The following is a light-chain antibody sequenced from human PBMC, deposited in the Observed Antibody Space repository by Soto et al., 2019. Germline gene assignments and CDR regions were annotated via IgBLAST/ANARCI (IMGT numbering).Light chain of an antibody. J-gene: IGLJ1*01. CDR1: SSNIGAGYD. CDR2: SSN. Sequence: QSVLTQPPSVSGAPGQRVTISCTGSSSNIGAGYDVHWYQQLPGTAPKLLIYSSNQRPSGVPDRFSGSKSGTSASLAVSGLQSEDEADYYCAAWDDSLNGYVFGTGTKLTVL. CDR3: AAWDDSLNGYV. V-gene: IGLV1-40*01.